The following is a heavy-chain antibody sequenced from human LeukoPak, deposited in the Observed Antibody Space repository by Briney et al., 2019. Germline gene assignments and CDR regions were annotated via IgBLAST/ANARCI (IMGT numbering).Heavy chain of an antibody. CDR3: ARWGPDKRFDY. V-gene: IGHV3-33*01. CDR1: GFTFSSHG. CDR2: IWYDGSNK. D-gene: IGHD3-16*01. Sequence: PGGSLRLSCTASGFTFSSHGMHWVRQAPGKGLEWVAVIWYDGSNKYYADSVKGRFTISRDNSKNTLFLQMSSLRAEDTAVYYCARWGPDKRFDYWGQGALVTVSS. J-gene: IGHJ4*02.